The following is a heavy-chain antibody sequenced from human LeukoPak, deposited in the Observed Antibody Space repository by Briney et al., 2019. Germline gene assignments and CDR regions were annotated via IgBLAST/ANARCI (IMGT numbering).Heavy chain of an antibody. V-gene: IGHV3-7*01. Sequence: GGSLRLSCAASGFGFSSYWMNWVRQAPGKGLEWVANINQDGSEKYYEDSMKGRFTISRDNSKNTLYLQMNSLRAEDTAVYYCAKDRSGSFTVDYWGQGTLVTVSS. J-gene: IGHJ4*02. CDR1: GFGFSSYW. CDR3: AKDRSGSFTVDY. D-gene: IGHD3-22*01. CDR2: INQDGSEK.